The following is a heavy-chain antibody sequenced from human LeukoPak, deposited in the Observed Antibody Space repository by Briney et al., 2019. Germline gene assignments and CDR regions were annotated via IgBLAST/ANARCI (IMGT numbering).Heavy chain of an antibody. CDR2: ISHSGST. Sequence: SETLSLTCAVYGGSFSGYYWSWIRQPPGKGLERIGEISHSGSTNYNPSLKSRVTISVDTSKNQFSLKLSSVTAADTAVYYCARVAWYYYDSSGYPAFDIWGQGTMVTVSS. J-gene: IGHJ3*02. CDR3: ARVAWYYYDSSGYPAFDI. CDR1: GGSFSGYY. V-gene: IGHV4-34*01. D-gene: IGHD3-22*01.